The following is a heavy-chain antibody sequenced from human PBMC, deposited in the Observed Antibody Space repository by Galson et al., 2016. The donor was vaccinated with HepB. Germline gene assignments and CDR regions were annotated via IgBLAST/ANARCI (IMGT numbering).Heavy chain of an antibody. CDR1: GFTFGRYA. CDR2: ISGDGGST. V-gene: IGHV3-23*01. Sequence: SLRLSCAASGFTFGRYAMSWVRQAPGKGLEWVSAISGDGGSTYYARSVQVRFTSSRDRSTNTLYLQMNSLRTDDTAVYYCSGFTQESLDRVYYFDYWGQGTLVTVSS. CDR3: SGFTQESLDRVYYFDY. D-gene: IGHD6-19*01. J-gene: IGHJ4*02.